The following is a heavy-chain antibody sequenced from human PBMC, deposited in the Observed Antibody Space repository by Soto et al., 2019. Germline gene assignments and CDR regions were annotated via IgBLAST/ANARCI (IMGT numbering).Heavy chain of an antibody. J-gene: IGHJ6*02. CDR3: AKWDITTRHGQYPAFGGGMGV. V-gene: IGHV5-51*01. CDR1: GYRFASYW. Sequence: PXESLNLSGQCSGYRFASYWIALVLQMPGKGLEWMGIIHPGDSDTRHSPSFQGQVTISADKSISTAYLQWSSLKASDTAMYYCAKWDITTRHGQYPAFGGGMGVWGQGTTVTVSS. CDR2: IHPGDSDT. D-gene: IGHD3-16*01.